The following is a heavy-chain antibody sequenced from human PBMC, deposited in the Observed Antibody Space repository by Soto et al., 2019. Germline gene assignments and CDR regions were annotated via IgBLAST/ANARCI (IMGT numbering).Heavy chain of an antibody. V-gene: IGHV3-72*01. D-gene: IGHD3-22*01. CDR2: SRDKPQGYST. CDR1: GFTLSDHY. Sequence: GSLRLSYAGSGFTLSDHYIDWVRQAPGKGLELVGRSRDKPQGYSTAYAASVKGRFTTSRDESKNSAYLQMNSLKTEDTAVYYCVRATYFSDSSGYTRCLDYWGQGTLVTVSS. J-gene: IGHJ4*02. CDR3: VRATYFSDSSGYTRCLDY.